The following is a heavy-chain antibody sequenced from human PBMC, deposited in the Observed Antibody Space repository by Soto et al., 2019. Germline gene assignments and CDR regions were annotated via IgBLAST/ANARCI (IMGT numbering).Heavy chain of an antibody. D-gene: IGHD3-22*01. CDR2: IYPGDSDT. J-gene: IGHJ1*01. Sequence: GESLKISCKGSGYSFTSYWLGWVRQMPGKGLEWMGIIYPGDSDTRYSPSFQGQVTISADKSISPAYQKWSNLKAADTAMYYCARHAYGYDSSGYPQYFQHWGQGTLVTVSS. CDR1: GYSFTSYW. V-gene: IGHV5-51*01. CDR3: ARHAYGYDSSGYPQYFQH.